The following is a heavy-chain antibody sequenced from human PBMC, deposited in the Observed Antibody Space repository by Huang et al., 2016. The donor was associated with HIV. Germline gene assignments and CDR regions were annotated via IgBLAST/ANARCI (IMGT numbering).Heavy chain of an antibody. D-gene: IGHD2-21*02. V-gene: IGHV3-23*01. J-gene: IGHJ4*02. Sequence: DVQLLESGGDFVQPGGSLRLSCAASRFTFSTYAMSWVRQAPGKGLEWVSAICGSGDKTYYADSVKGRFTISRDNSKNTLFLQMNSLRAEDTAVYYCAKVPTVVTFHWGQGTLVTVSS. CDR1: RFTFSTYA. CDR3: AKVPTVVTFH. CDR2: ICGSGDKT.